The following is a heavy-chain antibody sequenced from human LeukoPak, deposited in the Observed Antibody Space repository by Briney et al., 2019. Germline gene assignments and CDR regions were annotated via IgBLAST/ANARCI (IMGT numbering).Heavy chain of an antibody. CDR2: ISGSGGST. V-gene: IGHV3-23*01. Sequence: GGSLRLSCAASGFTVSSNYMSWVRQAPGKGLEWVSAISGSGGSTYYADSVKGRFTISRDNSKNTLYLQMNSLRAEDTAFYYCAKRAATGTEYFYYYYMDVWGKGTTVTVSS. D-gene: IGHD1-1*01. CDR1: GFTVSSNY. CDR3: AKRAATGTEYFYYYYMDV. J-gene: IGHJ6*03.